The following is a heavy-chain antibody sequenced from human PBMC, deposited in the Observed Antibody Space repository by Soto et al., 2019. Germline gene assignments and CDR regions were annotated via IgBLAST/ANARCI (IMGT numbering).Heavy chain of an antibody. D-gene: IGHD1-1*01. J-gene: IGHJ4*02. CDR1: GFTFSSYG. CDR3: ARGERLRYFDY. Sequence: GGSLRLSCAASGFTFSSYGMHWVRQAPGKGLEWVAVIWYDGSKKYYADSVKGRFTISRDNSKNTLYLQMNSLRAEDTAVYYCARGERLRYFDYWGQGTLVTVSS. V-gene: IGHV3-33*01. CDR2: IWYDGSKK.